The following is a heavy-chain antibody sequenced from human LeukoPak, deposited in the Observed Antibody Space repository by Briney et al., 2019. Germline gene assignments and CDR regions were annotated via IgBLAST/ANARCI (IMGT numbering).Heavy chain of an antibody. CDR2: INPNSGGT. CDR3: AGNYGSGSSYNYYFDY. D-gene: IGHD3-10*01. Sequence: ASVKVSCKASGYTFTGYYMHWVRQAPGQGLEWMGLINPNSGGTNYAQKFQGRVTMTRDTSISTAYMELSRLRSDDTAVYYCAGNYGSGSSYNYYFDYWGQGTLVTVSS. V-gene: IGHV1-2*02. J-gene: IGHJ4*02. CDR1: GYTFTGYY.